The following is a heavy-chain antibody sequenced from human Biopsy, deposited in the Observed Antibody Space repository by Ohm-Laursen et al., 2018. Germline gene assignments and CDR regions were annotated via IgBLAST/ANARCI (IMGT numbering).Heavy chain of an antibody. CDR3: ATGIRSGWYYFDY. V-gene: IGHV1-24*01. D-gene: IGHD6-19*01. J-gene: IGHJ4*02. CDR1: GYTLSESS. Sequence: SVKVSCKVSGYTLSESSMHWVRQTPGKGLEWMGGFAPEDGKTFYAQNFQGRVTMTEDTSTHTAYMELSSLRSEDTALYYCATGIRSGWYYFDYWGQGTLVTVS. CDR2: FAPEDGKT.